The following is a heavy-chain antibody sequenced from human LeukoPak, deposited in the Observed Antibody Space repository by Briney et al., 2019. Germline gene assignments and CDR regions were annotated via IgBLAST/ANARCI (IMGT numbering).Heavy chain of an antibody. CDR3: ARVFKNYGYAFDI. V-gene: IGHV3-21*01. CDR2: ISSSSSYI. Sequence: GGSLRLSCAASGFTFSSYSRNWVRQAPGKGLEWVSSISSSSSYIYYADSVKGRFTISRDNAKNSLYLQMNSLRAEDTAVYYCARVFKNYGYAFDIWGQGTMVTVSS. D-gene: IGHD4-17*01. J-gene: IGHJ3*02. CDR1: GFTFSSYS.